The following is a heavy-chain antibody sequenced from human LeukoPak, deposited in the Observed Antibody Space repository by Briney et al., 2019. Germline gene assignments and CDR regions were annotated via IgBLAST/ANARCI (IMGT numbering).Heavy chain of an antibody. V-gene: IGHV3-30*02. D-gene: IGHD3-10*01. CDR1: GFTSSSYG. CDR2: IRYDGSNK. CDR3: AKGLPMVRGVMSA. J-gene: IGHJ5*02. Sequence: GGSLRLSCAASGFTSSSYGMHWVRQAPGKGLEWVAFIRYDGSNKYYADSVKGRFTISRDNSKNTLYLQMNSLRAEDTAVYYCAKGLPMVRGVMSAWGQGTLVTVSS.